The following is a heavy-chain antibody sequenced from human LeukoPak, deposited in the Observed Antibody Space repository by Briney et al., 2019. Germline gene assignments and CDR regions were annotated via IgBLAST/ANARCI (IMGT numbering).Heavy chain of an antibody. J-gene: IGHJ4*02. CDR2: ISSSSSYI. CDR3: ARSRIAARLIDY. Sequence: GGSLRLSCAASGFTFSSYSMNWVRQAPGKGLEWVSSISSSSSYIYYADSVKGRFTISRDNAKNSLYLQMNSLRAEDTAVYYCARSRIAARLIDYWGQGTLVTVSS. V-gene: IGHV3-21*01. D-gene: IGHD6-6*01. CDR1: GFTFSSYS.